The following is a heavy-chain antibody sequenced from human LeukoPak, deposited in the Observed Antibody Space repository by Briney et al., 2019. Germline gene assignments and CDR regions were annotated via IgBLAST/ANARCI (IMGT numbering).Heavy chain of an antibody. Sequence: GRSLRLSCTASGFSFGDYAMTWVRQAPGKGLDCVGFIRSKAYGGTTEYAASVKGRFTISRDDSKSVAYLQMNSLKTEDTAVYYCTRGDNSGWYRVDYWGQGTLVTVSS. V-gene: IGHV3-49*04. J-gene: IGHJ4*02. CDR1: GFSFGDYA. CDR3: TRGDNSGWYRVDY. CDR2: IRSKAYGGTT. D-gene: IGHD6-19*01.